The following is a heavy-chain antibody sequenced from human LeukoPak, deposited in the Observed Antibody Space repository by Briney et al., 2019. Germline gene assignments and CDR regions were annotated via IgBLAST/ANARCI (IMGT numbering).Heavy chain of an antibody. CDR2: INTNTGSP. Sequence: ASVKVSCRASGYTFISYAMNWVRQAPGQGLEWMGWINTNTGSPTYAQGFTGRFVFSLDTSVSTAYLQISSLKAEDTAVYYCAREVLRFDYWGQGTLVTVSS. CDR1: GYTFISYA. CDR3: AREVLRFDY. J-gene: IGHJ4*02. V-gene: IGHV7-4-1*02.